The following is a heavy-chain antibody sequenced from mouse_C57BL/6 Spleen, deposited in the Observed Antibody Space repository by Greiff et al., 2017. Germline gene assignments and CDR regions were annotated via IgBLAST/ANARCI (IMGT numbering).Heavy chain of an antibody. D-gene: IGHD1-1*01. V-gene: IGHV1-69*01. Sequence: QVQLKQPGAELVMPGASVKLSCKASGYTFTSYWMHWVKQRPGQGLEWIGEIDPSDSYTNYNQKFKGKSTLTVDKSSSTAYMQLSSLTSEDSAVYYCANYGSRGYFDVWGTGTTVTVSS. CDR2: IDPSDSYT. J-gene: IGHJ1*03. CDR3: ANYGSRGYFDV. CDR1: GYTFTSYW.